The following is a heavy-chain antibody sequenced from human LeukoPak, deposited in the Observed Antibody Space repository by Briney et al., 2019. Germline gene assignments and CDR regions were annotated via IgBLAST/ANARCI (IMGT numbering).Heavy chain of an antibody. J-gene: IGHJ4*02. D-gene: IGHD3-10*01. CDR2: IYSGGST. Sequence: GSLRLSCAASGFSVSSNYMSWVRQAPGKGLEWVSVIYSGGSTYYADSVKGRFTISRDNSKNTLYLQMNSLRVEDTAVYYCARDTDHGSGSFSTDYWGQGTLVTVSS. CDR1: GFSVSSNY. V-gene: IGHV3-53*01. CDR3: ARDTDHGSGSFSTDY.